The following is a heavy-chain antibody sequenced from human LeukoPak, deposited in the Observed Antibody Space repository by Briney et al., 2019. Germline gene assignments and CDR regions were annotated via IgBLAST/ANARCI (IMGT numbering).Heavy chain of an antibody. CDR3: AREWVDTAMVGYGMDV. V-gene: IGHV4-34*01. Sequence: KASETLSLTCAVYGGSFSGYYWSWIRQPPGKGLEWIGEINHSGSTNYNPSLKSRVTISVDTSKNQFSLKLSFVTAADTAVYYCAREWVDTAMVGYGMDVWGQGTAVTVSS. CDR1: GGSFSGYY. J-gene: IGHJ6*02. CDR2: INHSGST. D-gene: IGHD5-18*01.